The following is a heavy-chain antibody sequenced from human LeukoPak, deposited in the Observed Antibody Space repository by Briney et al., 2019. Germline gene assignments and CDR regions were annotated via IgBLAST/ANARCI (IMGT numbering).Heavy chain of an antibody. Sequence: PSETLSLTSSGPGASISSYYWSWIRQPPGKGLEWIGYIYYSGSTNYNPSLKSRVTISVDTSKNQFSLKLSSVTAADTAVYYCARGSIAAAGDAFDIWGQGTMVTVSS. CDR3: ARGSIAAAGDAFDI. V-gene: IGHV4-59*01. CDR1: GASISSYY. J-gene: IGHJ3*02. CDR2: IYYSGST. D-gene: IGHD6-13*01.